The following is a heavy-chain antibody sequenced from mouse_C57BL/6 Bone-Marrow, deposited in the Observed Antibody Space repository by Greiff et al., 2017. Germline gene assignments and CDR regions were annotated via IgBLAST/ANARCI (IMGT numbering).Heavy chain of an antibody. CDR1: GYTFTSYW. Sequence: QVQLQQPGAELVKPGASVKLSCKASGYTFTSYWMHWVKQRPGRGLEWIGRIDPTSGGTKYNEKFKSKATLTVDKHSSTAYMQLSSHTSEYSAVYYCAISNIKRTGAMDYWGQGPAVTVSS. CDR3: AISNIKRTGAMDY. V-gene: IGHV1-62-3*01. CDR2: IDPTSGGT. J-gene: IGHJ4*01.